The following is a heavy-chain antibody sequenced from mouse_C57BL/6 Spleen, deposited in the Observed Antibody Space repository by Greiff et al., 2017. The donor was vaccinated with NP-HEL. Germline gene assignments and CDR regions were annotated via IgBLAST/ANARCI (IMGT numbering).Heavy chain of an antibody. Sequence: VQLQQSVAELVRPGASVKLSCTASGFNIKNTYMHWVKQRPEQGLEWIGRIDPANGNTKYAPKFQGKATITADTSSNTAYLQLSSLTSEDTAIYYCARDYYGSSYSYWYFDVWGTGTTVTVSS. CDR2: IDPANGNT. CDR1: GFNIKNTY. V-gene: IGHV14-3*01. J-gene: IGHJ1*03. D-gene: IGHD1-1*01. CDR3: ARDYYGSSYSYWYFDV.